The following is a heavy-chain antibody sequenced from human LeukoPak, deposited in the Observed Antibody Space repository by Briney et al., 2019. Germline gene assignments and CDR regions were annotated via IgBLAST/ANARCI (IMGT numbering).Heavy chain of an antibody. D-gene: IGHD2-21*01. J-gene: IGHJ3*02. CDR2: LKPDGSEQ. V-gene: IGHV3-7*01. CDR1: GFTFSYSW. CDR3: ASEDLIQRAFDI. Sequence: PGGSLRLSCAASGFTFSYSWMSWVRQAPGKGLEWVANLKPDGSEQYYVDSVEGRFTISRDNAENSLYLQMISLRAEDTAVYYCASEDLIQRAFDIWGQGTMVTVSS.